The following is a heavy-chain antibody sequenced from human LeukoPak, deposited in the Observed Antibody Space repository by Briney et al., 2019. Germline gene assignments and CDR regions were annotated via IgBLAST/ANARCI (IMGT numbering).Heavy chain of an antibody. Sequence: KSSETLSLTCTVSGGSISSYYWSWIRQPAGKGLEWIGRIYTSGSTNFNPSLKSRVTMSVDTSKNQFSLKLSSVTAADTAVYYCARDRNDGSGSYKDYWGQGTLVTVSS. V-gene: IGHV4-4*07. J-gene: IGHJ4*02. CDR2: IYTSGST. D-gene: IGHD3-10*01. CDR3: ARDRNDGSGSYKDY. CDR1: GGSISSYY.